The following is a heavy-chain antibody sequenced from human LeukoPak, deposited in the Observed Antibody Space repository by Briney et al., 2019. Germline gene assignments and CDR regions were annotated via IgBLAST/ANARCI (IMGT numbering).Heavy chain of an antibody. J-gene: IGHJ4*02. Sequence: SETLSLTCTVSGYSIISPFYWGWIRQSPGKGQEWIGNIYHSGSTYSNPSLRSRVTISVDTSKNQFSLKLNSVTAADTAVYYCARVSDDEYGGNSGANYFESWGQGTLVTVSS. CDR2: IYHSGST. CDR3: ARVSDDEYGGNSGANYFES. D-gene: IGHD4-23*01. CDR1: GYSIISPFY. V-gene: IGHV4-38-2*02.